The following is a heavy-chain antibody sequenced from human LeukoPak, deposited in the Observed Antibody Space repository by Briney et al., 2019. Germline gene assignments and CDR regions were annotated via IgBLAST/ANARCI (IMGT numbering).Heavy chain of an antibody. D-gene: IGHD3-22*01. CDR1: GGSISSYY. V-gene: IGHV4-59*01. CDR2: IYYSGST. Sequence: SETLSLTCTVSGGSISSYYWSWIRQPPGKGLEWIGYIYYSGSTNYNPSLKSRVTISVDTSKNQFSLKLSSVTAADTAVYYCARVGYYYDSSAHPGAFDIWGQGTMVTVSS. J-gene: IGHJ3*02. CDR3: ARVGYYYDSSAHPGAFDI.